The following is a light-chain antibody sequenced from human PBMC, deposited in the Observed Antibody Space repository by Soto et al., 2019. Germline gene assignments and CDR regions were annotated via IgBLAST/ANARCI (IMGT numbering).Light chain of an antibody. Sequence: DIQLTQSPSSLSASVGDRVTITCQASQAIGAYLNWYQQKPGKAPKLLIFDASNLETGVPSRFTGSGSGTDFTFTVSSLQPEDLATYCWQQYDSLPYTFGQGTKLEIQ. CDR2: DAS. CDR3: QQYDSLPYT. V-gene: IGKV1-33*01. J-gene: IGKJ2*01. CDR1: QAIGAY.